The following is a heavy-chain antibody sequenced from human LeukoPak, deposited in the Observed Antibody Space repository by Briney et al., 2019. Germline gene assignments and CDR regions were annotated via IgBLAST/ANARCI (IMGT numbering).Heavy chain of an antibody. V-gene: IGHV3-66*01. J-gene: IGHJ3*02. D-gene: IGHD5-18*01. CDR2: IYSDGST. Sequence: GGSLRLSCAASGFPLSSKYMSWVRQAPGKGLEWVSLIYSDGSTYFAASVKCRFTISRDNSKNTLSLQMNSLRAEDTAVYYCARRERLGYSYGRGTLDIWGQGTMVTVSS. CDR1: GFPLSSKY. CDR3: ARRERLGYSYGRGTLDI.